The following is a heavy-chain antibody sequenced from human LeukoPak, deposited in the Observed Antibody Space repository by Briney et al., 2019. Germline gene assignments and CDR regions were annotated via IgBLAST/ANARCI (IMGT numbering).Heavy chain of an antibody. D-gene: IGHD6-13*01. CDR2: ISWNSGSI. CDR3: AKEIGLIAAAGTGFDY. CDR1: GFTFDDYA. J-gene: IGHJ4*02. Sequence: QSGGSLRLSCAASGFTFDDYAMHWVRQAPGKGLEWVSGISWNSGSIGYADSVKGRFTISRDNAKNSLYLQMNSLRAEDTALYYCAKEIGLIAAAGTGFDYWGQGTLVTVSS. V-gene: IGHV3-9*01.